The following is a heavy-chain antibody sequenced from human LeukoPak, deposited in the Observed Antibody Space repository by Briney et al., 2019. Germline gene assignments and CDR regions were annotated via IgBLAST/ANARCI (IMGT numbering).Heavy chain of an antibody. CDR1: GGSVSSGSYC. V-gene: IGHV4-61*01. J-gene: IGHJ4*02. D-gene: IGHD3-10*01. CDR3: ARGRITMVRGVIKNFDY. Sequence: SETLSLTCTVSGGSVSSGSYCWSWIRQPPGKGLEWIGYIYYGGSTNYNPSLKSRVTISVDTSKNQFSLKLSSVTAADTAVYYCARGRITMVRGVIKNFDYWGQGTLVTVSS. CDR2: IYYGGST.